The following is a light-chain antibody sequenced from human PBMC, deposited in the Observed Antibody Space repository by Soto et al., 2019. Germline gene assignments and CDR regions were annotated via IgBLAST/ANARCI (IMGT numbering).Light chain of an antibody. V-gene: IGLV1-44*01. CDR1: SSNLGSNT. CDR3: AAWDDSLNGVV. CDR2: SNN. Sequence: QSVLTQPPSASGTPGQRVPISCSGSSSNLGSNTVNWYHQLPGTAPKLLIYSNNQRPSGVPDRFSGSKSGTSASLAISGLQSEDEADYYCAAWDDSLNGVVFGGGTKLTVL. J-gene: IGLJ2*01.